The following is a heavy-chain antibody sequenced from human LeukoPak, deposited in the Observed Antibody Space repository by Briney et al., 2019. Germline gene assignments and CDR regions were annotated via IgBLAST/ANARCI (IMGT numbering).Heavy chain of an antibody. D-gene: IGHD6-6*01. Sequence: SETLSLTFTVSGGSISSYYWSWIRQPPGKGLEWIGYIYYSGSTNYNPSPKSRVTISVDTSKNQFSLKLSSVTAADTAVYYCARGSIAARGLFDYWGQGTLVTVSS. V-gene: IGHV4-59*01. CDR1: GGSISSYY. CDR3: ARGSIAARGLFDY. CDR2: IYYSGST. J-gene: IGHJ4*02.